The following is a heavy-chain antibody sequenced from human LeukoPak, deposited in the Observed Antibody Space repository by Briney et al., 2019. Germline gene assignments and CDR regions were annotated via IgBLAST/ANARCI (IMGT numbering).Heavy chain of an antibody. CDR2: ISSNGGST. CDR1: GFTFSSYA. CDR3: ARDLVGARGDY. J-gene: IGHJ4*02. D-gene: IGHD1-26*01. V-gene: IGHV3-64*01. Sequence: GGSLRLSCAASGFTFSSYAMHWVRQAPGKGLEYVSAISSNGGSTYYANSVKGRFTISRDNSKNTLYLQMGSLRAEDMAVYYCARDLVGARGDYWGQGTLVTASS.